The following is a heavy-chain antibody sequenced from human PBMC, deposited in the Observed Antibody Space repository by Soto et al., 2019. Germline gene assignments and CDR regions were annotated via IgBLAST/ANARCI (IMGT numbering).Heavy chain of an antibody. CDR1: GFTFSSYS. CDR3: ATAGGFFDY. Sequence: EVQLVESGGGLAQPGGSLRLSCAASGFTFSSYSMNWVRQAPGKGLEWISQISSSSSTIFCADSVKGRFTISRDNAKNSLYLQMNSLRAEDTAVYYCATAGGFFDYWGQGTLVTVSS. J-gene: IGHJ4*02. V-gene: IGHV3-48*01. CDR2: ISSSSSTI.